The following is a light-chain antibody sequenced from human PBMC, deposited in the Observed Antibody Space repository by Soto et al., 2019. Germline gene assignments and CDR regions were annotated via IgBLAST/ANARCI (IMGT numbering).Light chain of an antibody. Sequence: EIVLTQSPATLSLSPGERATLSCRASQSVNSYLAWYQQKPGQVPRLLIYDTSNRATGIPARFSGSRSGTEFTLTISSLQSEDSAVYYCQQRSNWPSITFGQGTRLEI. J-gene: IGKJ5*01. V-gene: IGKV3-11*01. CDR3: QQRSNWPSIT. CDR2: DTS. CDR1: QSVNSY.